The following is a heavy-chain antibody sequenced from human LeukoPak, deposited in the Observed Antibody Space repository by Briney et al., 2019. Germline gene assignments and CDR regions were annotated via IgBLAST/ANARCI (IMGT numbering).Heavy chain of an antibody. J-gene: IGHJ4*02. V-gene: IGHV3-66*01. CDR3: AREYSSSSGDY. CDR1: GFTVSSNY. CDR2: IYSGGST. Sequence: GGSLRLSCAASGFTVSSNYKSWVRQAPGKGLEWVSVIYSGGSTYYADSVKGRFTISRDNSKNTLYLQMNSLRAEDTAVYYCAREYSSSSGDYWGQGTLVTVSS. D-gene: IGHD6-6*01.